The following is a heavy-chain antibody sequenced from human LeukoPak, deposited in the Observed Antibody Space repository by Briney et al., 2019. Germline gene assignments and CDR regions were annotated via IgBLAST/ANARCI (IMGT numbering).Heavy chain of an antibody. CDR3: AKGGYYYGSGTDQYYFDY. J-gene: IGHJ4*02. CDR1: GFTFSVYS. Sequence: PGGSLRLSCAASGFTFSVYSMNWVRQAPGKGLEWVSYISSSGSTIYYADSVKGRFTISRDNAKNSLYLQMSSLRAEDTALYYCAKGGYYYGSGTDQYYFDYWGQGTLVTVSS. CDR2: ISSSGSTI. V-gene: IGHV3-48*04. D-gene: IGHD3-10*01.